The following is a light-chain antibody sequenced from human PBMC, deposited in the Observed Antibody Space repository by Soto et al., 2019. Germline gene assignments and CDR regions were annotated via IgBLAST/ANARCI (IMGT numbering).Light chain of an antibody. CDR2: SNN. J-gene: IGLJ3*02. Sequence: QSVLTQPPSASGTPGQRVTISCSGSSSNIGSNTVNWYQQLPGTAPKLLIYSNNQRPSGVSNRFSGSQSGNTASLTISGLQAEDEADYYCCSYVHPNTLVFGGGTKLTVL. V-gene: IGLV1-44*01. CDR1: SSNIGSNT. CDR3: CSYVHPNTLV.